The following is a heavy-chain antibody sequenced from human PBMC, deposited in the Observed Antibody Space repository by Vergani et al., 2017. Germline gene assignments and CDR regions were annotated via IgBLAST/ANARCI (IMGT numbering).Heavy chain of an antibody. CDR2: IYPADSDT. J-gene: IGHJ4*02. CDR1: EYSFGNYW. Sequence: EVELVQSGPEMRTPGESLKISCKGSEYSFGNYWIGWVRQMPGKGLEWMGIIYPADSDTRYSPSFQGQLTISADKSISTAFLQWDSLKASDTALYYCARHTTYTDSWGQGTLVTVSS. CDR3: ARHTTYTDS. D-gene: IGHD1-1*01. V-gene: IGHV5-51*01.